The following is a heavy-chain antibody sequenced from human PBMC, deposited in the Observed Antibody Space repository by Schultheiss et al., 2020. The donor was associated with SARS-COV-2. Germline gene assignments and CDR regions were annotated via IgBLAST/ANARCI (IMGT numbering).Heavy chain of an antibody. J-gene: IGHJ3*02. V-gene: IGHV1-2*02. CDR1: GGTFSSYA. CDR2: INPSSGGT. CDR3: ARDPIDDAFDI. Sequence: ASVKVSCKASGGTFSSYAISWVRQAPGQGLEWMGWINPSSGGTNYAQKFQGRVTMTRDTSISTAYMELSRLRSDDTAVYYCARDPIDDAFDIWGQGTMVTVSS.